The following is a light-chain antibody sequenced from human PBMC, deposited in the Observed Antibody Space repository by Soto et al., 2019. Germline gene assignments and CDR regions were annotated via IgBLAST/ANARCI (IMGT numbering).Light chain of an antibody. V-gene: IGLV2-8*01. J-gene: IGLJ1*01. CDR3: SSYAGSNNLV. CDR2: EVS. Sequence: QSVLTQPPSASGSPGQSVTISCAGTSSDVGGYNYVSWYQQHPGKAPKLMIYEVSKRPSGVPDRPSGSKSGNTASLTVSGLQAEDEADYYCSSYAGSNNLVFGTGTKVTVL. CDR1: SSDVGGYNY.